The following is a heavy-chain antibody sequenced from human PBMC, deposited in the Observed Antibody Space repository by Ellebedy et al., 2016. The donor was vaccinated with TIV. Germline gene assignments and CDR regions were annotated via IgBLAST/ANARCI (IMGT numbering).Heavy chain of an antibody. J-gene: IGHJ6*02. Sequence: PGGSLRLSCAASGFNFSSYGMHWVRQAPGKGLEWVANIKEDGSEKYYVDSVKGRFTISRDNAKNSLYLQMNSLRAEDTAVYHCARGMRVMSYYYGMDVWGQGTTVTVSS. CDR1: GFNFSSYG. V-gene: IGHV3-7*04. D-gene: IGHD3-16*01. CDR2: IKEDGSEK. CDR3: ARGMRVMSYYYGMDV.